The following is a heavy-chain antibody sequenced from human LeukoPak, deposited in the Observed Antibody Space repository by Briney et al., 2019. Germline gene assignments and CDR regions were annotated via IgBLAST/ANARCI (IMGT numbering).Heavy chain of an antibody. CDR2: IYYSGST. V-gene: IGHV4-59*01. CDR1: GGSISSYY. Sequence: SETLSLTCTASGGSISSYYWSWIRQPPGKGLEWIAYIYYSGSTNYNPSLKSRVTISVDTSKNQFSLKLSSVTAADTAVYYCARDGYYGSGSHTAYFDYWGQGTLVTVSS. D-gene: IGHD3-10*01. J-gene: IGHJ4*02. CDR3: ARDGYYGSGSHTAYFDY.